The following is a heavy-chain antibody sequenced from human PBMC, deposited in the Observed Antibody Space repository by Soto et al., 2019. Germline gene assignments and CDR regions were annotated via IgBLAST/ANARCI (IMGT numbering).Heavy chain of an antibody. V-gene: IGHV3-9*01. J-gene: IGHJ4*02. Sequence: EVQLVESGGSMVQPGRSLRLSGAASGFTFDDYAMHWVRQAPGKGLEWVSGISWNSGSIGYADSVKGRFTISRDNAKNSLYLQMNSLRSEDTALYYCAKAGFWSGYYSLVDYWGQGTLVTVSS. CDR1: GFTFDDYA. D-gene: IGHD3-3*01. CDR2: ISWNSGSI. CDR3: AKAGFWSGYYSLVDY.